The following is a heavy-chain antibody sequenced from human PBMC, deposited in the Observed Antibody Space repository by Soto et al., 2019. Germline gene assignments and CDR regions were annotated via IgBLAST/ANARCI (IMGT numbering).Heavy chain of an antibody. CDR1: GFTMSTYS. CDR2: ISVTPGIT. D-gene: IGHD5-12*01. Sequence: EMQLLESGGGLVQPGGSLRLSCAASGFTMSTYSVTWVRQAPGKGLEWVSGISVTPGITFYADSVKGRFTISRDSSNNAVYFQMNSLRAVDTAMYFCSKWSGYGDLWGQGTLVTVSS. J-gene: IGHJ4*02. V-gene: IGHV3-23*01. CDR3: SKWSGYGDL.